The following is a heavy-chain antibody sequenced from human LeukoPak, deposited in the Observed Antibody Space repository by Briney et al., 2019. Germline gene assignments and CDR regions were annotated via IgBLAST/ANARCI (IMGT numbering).Heavy chain of an antibody. J-gene: IGHJ3*02. CDR3: ARDRGLRIVGAINDAFDI. D-gene: IGHD1-26*01. Sequence: ASVKVSCKASGGTFSSYAISWVRQAPGQGLEWMGGIIPIFGTANYAQKFQGRVTITADESTSTAYMELSSLRSEDTAVYYCARDRGLRIVGAINDAFDIWGQGTMVTVSS. V-gene: IGHV1-69*13. CDR2: IIPIFGTA. CDR1: GGTFSSYA.